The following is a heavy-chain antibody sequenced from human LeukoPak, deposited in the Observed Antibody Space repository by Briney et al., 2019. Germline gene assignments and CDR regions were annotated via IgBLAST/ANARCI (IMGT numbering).Heavy chain of an antibody. CDR3: ARVGQAPEGHIRSGWYEY. D-gene: IGHD6-19*01. Sequence: ASVKVSCKASGYTFTRYYMHWVRQAPGQGLEWMGVINPSADSRSYAQKFQGRVTMTRDTSTSTVYMELSSLRSEDTAAYYCARVGQAPEGHIRSGWYEYWGQGTLVTVSS. CDR2: INPSADSR. CDR1: GYTFTRYY. J-gene: IGHJ4*02. V-gene: IGHV1-46*01.